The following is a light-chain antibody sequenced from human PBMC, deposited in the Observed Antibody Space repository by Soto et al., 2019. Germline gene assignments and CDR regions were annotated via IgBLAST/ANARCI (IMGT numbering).Light chain of an antibody. V-gene: IGKV1-13*02. CDR3: QQFNSYFYT. Sequence: AIQLTQSPSSLSASVGDRVTITCRASQGISSALAWYQQKPGKAPNLLIYDASSLESGVPSRFSGSGSGTDFTLTISSLQPEDFATYYCQQFNSYFYTFGQGTKLEIK. CDR2: DAS. CDR1: QGISSA. J-gene: IGKJ2*01.